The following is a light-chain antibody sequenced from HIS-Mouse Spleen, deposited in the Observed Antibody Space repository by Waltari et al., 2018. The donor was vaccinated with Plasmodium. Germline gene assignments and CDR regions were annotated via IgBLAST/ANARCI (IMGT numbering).Light chain of an antibody. V-gene: IGKV3-15*01. CDR2: GAS. J-gene: IGKJ3*01. CDR3: QQYKNWSFT. CDR1: QGVSSN. Sequence: EIVMTQSPATLSVSPGERATLSCRASQGVSSNLAWYQQKPGQAPRLLIYGASTRATGIPARFSGSGSGTEFTLTISSLQSEDFAVYYWQQYKNWSFTFGPGTKVDIK.